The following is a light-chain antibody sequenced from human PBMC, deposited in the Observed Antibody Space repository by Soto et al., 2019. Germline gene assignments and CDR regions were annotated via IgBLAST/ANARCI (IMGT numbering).Light chain of an antibody. CDR2: EVS. J-gene: IGLJ1*01. Sequence: QSVLTQPASVSGSPGQSITISCTGTSSDVGSYNLVSWYQQHPGKAPKLMIYEVSKRPSGFSNRFSGSKSGNTASLTISGLQAEDEADYYCCSYAGSSTYGFGTGTKVTVL. CDR1: SSDVGSYNL. V-gene: IGLV2-23*02. CDR3: CSYAGSSTYG.